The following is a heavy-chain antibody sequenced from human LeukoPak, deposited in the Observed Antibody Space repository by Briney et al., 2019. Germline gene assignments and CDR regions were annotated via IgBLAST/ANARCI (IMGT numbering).Heavy chain of an antibody. CDR3: ARGGQYYYDSSGYPFDY. Sequence: ASVKVSCKASGYTFTSYAMHWVRQAPGQSLEWMGWINAGNGNTKYSQEFQGRVTITRDTSASTAYMELSSLRSEDMAVYYCARGGQYYYDSSGYPFDYWGQGTLVTVSS. V-gene: IGHV1-3*03. J-gene: IGHJ4*02. D-gene: IGHD3-22*01. CDR1: GYTFTSYA. CDR2: INAGNGNT.